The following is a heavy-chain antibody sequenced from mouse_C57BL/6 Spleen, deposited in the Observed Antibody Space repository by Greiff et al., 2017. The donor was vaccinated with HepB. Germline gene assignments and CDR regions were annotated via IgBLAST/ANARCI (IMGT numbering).Heavy chain of an antibody. J-gene: IGHJ2*01. D-gene: IGHD4-1*01. CDR3: TRRGGTRYFDY. Sequence: LQQSGGGLVQPGGSMKLSCAASGFTFSDAWMDWVRQSPEKGLEWVAEIRNKANNHATYYAESVKGRFTISRDDSKSSVYLQMNSLRAEDTGIYYCTRRGGTRYFDYWGQGTTLTVSS. V-gene: IGHV6-6*01. CDR1: GFTFSDAW. CDR2: IRNKANNHAT.